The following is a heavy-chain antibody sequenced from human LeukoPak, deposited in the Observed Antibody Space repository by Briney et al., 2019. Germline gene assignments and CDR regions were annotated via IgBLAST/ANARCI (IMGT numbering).Heavy chain of an antibody. CDR2: INPNSGDT. CDR1: GYTFTVYY. Sequence: ASVKVSSTAPGYTFTVYYMHWVRQAPGQGFEWMGWINPNSGDTNYTQKIQGRVTMTRDTAISTAHMELSRLRSDDTAVYYCARANPLYCSSTTCLFDYGGQGTLVTVS. V-gene: IGHV1-2*02. CDR3: ARANPLYCSSTTCLFDY. D-gene: IGHD2-2*01. J-gene: IGHJ4*02.